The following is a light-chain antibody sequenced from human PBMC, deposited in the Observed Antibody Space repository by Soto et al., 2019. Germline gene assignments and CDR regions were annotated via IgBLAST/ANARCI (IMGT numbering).Light chain of an antibody. CDR3: QSYDSSLSADYV. J-gene: IGLJ1*01. CDR1: SSNIGAGYD. CDR2: GNI. Sequence: QSVLTEPLSVSGAPGQRVTISCTGSSSNIGAGYDVHWYQQLPGTAPKLLIYGNINRPSGVPDRFSGSKSGTSASLAITGLQAEDEADYYCQSYDSSLSADYVFGTGTKVTVL. V-gene: IGLV1-40*01.